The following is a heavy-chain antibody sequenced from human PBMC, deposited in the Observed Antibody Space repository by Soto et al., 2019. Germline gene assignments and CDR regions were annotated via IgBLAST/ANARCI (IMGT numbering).Heavy chain of an antibody. CDR3: ATAGGVDDFWSGYFGTGYYYMDV. Sequence: GASVKVSCKASGYTFTSYGISWVRQAPGQGLEWMGWISAYNGNTGYAQKFQGRVTMTRNTSISTAYMELSSLRSEDTAVYYCATAGGVDDFWSGYFGTGYYYMDVWGKGTTVTVSS. CDR1: GYTFTSYG. J-gene: IGHJ6*03. CDR2: ISAYNGNT. D-gene: IGHD3-3*01. V-gene: IGHV1-8*02.